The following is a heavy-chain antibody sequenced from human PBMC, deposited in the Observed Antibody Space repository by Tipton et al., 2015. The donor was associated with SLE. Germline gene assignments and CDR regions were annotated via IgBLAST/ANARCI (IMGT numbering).Heavy chain of an antibody. CDR3: ARDRGDHAVDI. J-gene: IGHJ3*02. Sequence: QLVQSGAEVKKPGASVKVSCKASGYTFTGYYMHWVRQAPGHGLEWMGWINPNSGGTNHAQKFQGRVTMTRDTSISTAYMELSRLISDDTAVYYCARDRGDHAVDIWGQGTMVTVSS. V-gene: IGHV1-2*02. CDR1: GYTFTGYY. CDR2: INPNSGGT. D-gene: IGHD3-10*01.